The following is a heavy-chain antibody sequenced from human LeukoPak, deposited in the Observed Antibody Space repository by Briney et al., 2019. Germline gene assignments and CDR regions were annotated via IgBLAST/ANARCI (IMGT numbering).Heavy chain of an antibody. D-gene: IGHD3-9*01. CDR2: ISGSGGST. CDR1: GFTFRSYG. Sequence: GGTLRLSCAASGFTFRSYGMSWVRQAPGKGLEWVSAISGSGGSTYYADSVRGRFTISRDNSKNTLHLQLNSLRAEDTAVYYCARLSLTGYAPITGYFDYWGQGTLVTVSS. V-gene: IGHV3-23*01. J-gene: IGHJ4*02. CDR3: ARLSLTGYAPITGYFDY.